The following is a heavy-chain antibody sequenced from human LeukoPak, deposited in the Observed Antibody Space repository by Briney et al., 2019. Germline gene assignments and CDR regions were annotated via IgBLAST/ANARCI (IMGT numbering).Heavy chain of an antibody. V-gene: IGHV1-18*01. Sequence: ASVKVSCKASGYTFTSYGISWVRQAPGQGLEWMGWISAYNGNTNYAQKLQGRVTMTTDPSTSTAYMELRTLKSDDPAVYYCASIDSWNDWDYWGQGTLVTVSS. D-gene: IGHD1-1*01. CDR3: ASIDSWNDWDY. CDR2: ISAYNGNT. J-gene: IGHJ4*02. CDR1: GYTFTSYG.